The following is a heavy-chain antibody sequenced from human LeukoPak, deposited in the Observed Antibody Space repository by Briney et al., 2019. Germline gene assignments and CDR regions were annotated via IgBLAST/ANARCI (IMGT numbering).Heavy chain of an antibody. Sequence: GGSLRLSCAASGFTFSSYWIHWVRQAPGKGLVWVSHINSDGSSTSYADSVKGRFTISRGNAKNTLYLQMNSLRAEDTAVYYCARDSSSWFDYYYYGMDVWGQGTTVTVSS. CDR3: ARDSSSWFDYYYYGMDV. CDR1: GFTFSSYW. CDR2: INSDGSST. J-gene: IGHJ6*02. D-gene: IGHD6-13*01. V-gene: IGHV3-74*01.